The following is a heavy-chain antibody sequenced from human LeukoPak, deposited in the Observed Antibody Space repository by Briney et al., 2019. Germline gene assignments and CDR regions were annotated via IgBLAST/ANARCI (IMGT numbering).Heavy chain of an antibody. D-gene: IGHD3-22*01. CDR3: ARARYDSSGSPSTYYYYGMDV. CDR1: GYTFTSYG. J-gene: IGHJ6*02. CDR2: ISAYNGNT. Sequence: ASVKVSCKASGYTFTSYGISWVRQAPGQGLEWMGWISAYNGNTNYAQKLQGRVTMTTDTSTSTAYMELSSLRSEDTAVYYCARARYDSSGSPSTYYYYGMDVWGQGTTVTVSS. V-gene: IGHV1-18*01.